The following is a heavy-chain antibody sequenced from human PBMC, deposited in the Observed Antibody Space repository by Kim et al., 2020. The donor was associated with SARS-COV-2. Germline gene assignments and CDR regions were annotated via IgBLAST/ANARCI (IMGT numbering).Heavy chain of an antibody. D-gene: IGHD3-22*01. V-gene: IGHV3-21*01. J-gene: IGHJ4*02. Sequence: GGSLRLSCAASGFTFSSYSMNWVRQAPGKGLEWVSSISSSSSYIYYADSVKGRFTITRDNAKNSLYLQMNSLRAEDTAVYYCARGAPGGYYGYWGQGTLVTVSS. CDR3: ARGAPGGYYGY. CDR1: GFTFSSYS. CDR2: ISSSSSYI.